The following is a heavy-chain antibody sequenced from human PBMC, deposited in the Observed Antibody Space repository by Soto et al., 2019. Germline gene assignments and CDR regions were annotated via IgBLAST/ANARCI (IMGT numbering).Heavy chain of an antibody. CDR3: ARSIVVVTAISTYYGMDV. V-gene: IGHV1-69*02. D-gene: IGHD2-21*02. Sequence: QVQLVQSGAEVKKPGSSVKVSCKASGGTFSSYTISWVRQAPGQGLEWMGRIIPIRGMANYAQKFQGRVTINAVKPTSTAYMELSSLRSEDPAVYYCARSIVVVTAISTYYGMDVWGQGTTVTVSS. CDR2: IIPIRGMA. CDR1: GGTFSSYT. J-gene: IGHJ6*02.